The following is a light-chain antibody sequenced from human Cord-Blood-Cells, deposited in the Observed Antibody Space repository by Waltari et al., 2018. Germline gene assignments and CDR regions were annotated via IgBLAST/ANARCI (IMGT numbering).Light chain of an antibody. CDR1: SSAVGGYTY. J-gene: IGLJ3*02. CDR2: DVS. V-gene: IGLV2-14*03. Sequence: QSALTQPASVSESPGQSITISCTGTSSAVGGYTYVSWYQHHPGKAPKRMIYDVSNRPSGVSNRFSGSKSGNTASLTISGLQAEDEADYYCSSYTSSSTLGMFGGGTKLTVL. CDR3: SSYTSSSTLGM.